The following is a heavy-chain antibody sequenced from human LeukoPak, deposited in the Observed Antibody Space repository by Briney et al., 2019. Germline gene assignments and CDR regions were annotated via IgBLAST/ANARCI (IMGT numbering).Heavy chain of an antibody. CDR3: ARDLLWSGESAKEEWFDP. J-gene: IGHJ5*02. D-gene: IGHD3-10*01. CDR2: IYYSGST. CDR1: GGSISSGGYY. Sequence: SETLSLTCTVSGGSISSGGYYWSWIRQHPGKGLEWIGYIYYSGSTYYNPSLKSRVTISVDTSKNQFSLKLSSVTAADTAVYYCARDLLWSGESAKEEWFDPWGQGTLVAVSS. V-gene: IGHV4-31*03.